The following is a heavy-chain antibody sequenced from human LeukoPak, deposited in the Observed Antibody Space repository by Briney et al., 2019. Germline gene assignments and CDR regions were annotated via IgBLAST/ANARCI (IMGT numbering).Heavy chain of an antibody. D-gene: IGHD6-13*01. Sequence: NSSETLSLTCAVYGGSFSGYYWSWIRQPPGKGLEWIGEINHRGSTNHNPSLKSRVTISVDTSKNQFSLKLSSVTAADTAVYYCARGGGSWYLDYWGQGTLVTVSS. CDR3: ARGGGSWYLDY. V-gene: IGHV4-34*01. CDR2: INHRGST. CDR1: GGSFSGYY. J-gene: IGHJ4*02.